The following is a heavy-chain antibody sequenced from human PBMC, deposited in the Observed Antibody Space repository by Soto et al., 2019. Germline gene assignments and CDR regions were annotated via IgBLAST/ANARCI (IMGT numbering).Heavy chain of an antibody. CDR3: ARELRYCSNGGCSSSGMDV. V-gene: IGHV4-30-4*01. CDR2: SHYSGST. CDR1: GASISSSDYY. J-gene: IGHJ6*02. Sequence: PSETLSLTCTVSGASISSSDYYWSWIRQPPGKGLEWIWYSHYSGSTFYNPCLKSRVTISLDTSKDQFSLRLGPVAATDPAVYFCARELRYCSNGGCSSSGMDVWGQGTTVTVSS. D-gene: IGHD2-8*01.